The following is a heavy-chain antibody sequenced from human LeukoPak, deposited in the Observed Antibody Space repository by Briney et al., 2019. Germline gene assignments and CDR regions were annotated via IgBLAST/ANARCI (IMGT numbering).Heavy chain of an antibody. CDR2: ISDYDGNT. CDR1: GYTFSSYG. Sequence: ASVKVSCKASGYTFSSYGITWVRQAPGQGLEWMGWISDYDGNTKYAQKLQGRVTMTRDTSTSTAYMDLTSLGSDDTAVYYCARGPYCRAGTCYSQFYDHWGQGTLVTVSS. V-gene: IGHV1-18*01. J-gene: IGHJ4*02. D-gene: IGHD2-15*01. CDR3: ARGPYCRAGTCYSQFYDH.